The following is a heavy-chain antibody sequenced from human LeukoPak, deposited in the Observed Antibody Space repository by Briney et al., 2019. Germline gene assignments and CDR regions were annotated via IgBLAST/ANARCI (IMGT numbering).Heavy chain of an antibody. Sequence: PSETLSLTCAVYGGSFSGYYWSWIRQPPGKGLEWIGEINHSGSTNYNPSLKSRVTISVDTSKNQFSLKLSSVTAADTAVYYCARGVKRIAVADYWGQGTLVTVSS. V-gene: IGHV4-34*01. CDR3: ARGVKRIAVADY. CDR1: GGSFSGYY. J-gene: IGHJ4*02. CDR2: INHSGST. D-gene: IGHD6-19*01.